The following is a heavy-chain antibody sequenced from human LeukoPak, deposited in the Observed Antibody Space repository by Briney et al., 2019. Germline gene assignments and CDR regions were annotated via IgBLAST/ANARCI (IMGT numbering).Heavy chain of an antibody. CDR1: GDSVSTYNAA. J-gene: IGHJ4*02. V-gene: IGHV6-1*01. D-gene: IGHD1-26*01. CDR2: TYYRSKWNN. CDR3: ARGVGATHSQYYFDS. Sequence: SQTLSLTCAISGDSVSTYNAAWNWIRQSPSRGLEWLGRTYYRSKWNNEYAVSVKSRKTINPDTSKNQFSLQLNSVTPEDTAVYYCARGVGATHSQYYFDSWGQGTLVTVSS.